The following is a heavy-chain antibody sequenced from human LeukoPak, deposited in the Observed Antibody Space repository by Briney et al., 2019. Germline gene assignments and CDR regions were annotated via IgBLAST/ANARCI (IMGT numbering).Heavy chain of an antibody. D-gene: IGHD2-21*02. V-gene: IGHV3-23*01. CDR3: ARGVGQQVTFDF. CDR1: GFTFTDYA. Sequence: GGSLRLSCVGSGFTFTDYALSWVRQAPGKGLEWVSAISGSAGSTYYADSVKGRFTISRDNSKNTLYLQMNSLRAEDTAVYYCARGVGQQVTFDFWGQGTLVTVSS. J-gene: IGHJ4*02. CDR2: ISGSAGST.